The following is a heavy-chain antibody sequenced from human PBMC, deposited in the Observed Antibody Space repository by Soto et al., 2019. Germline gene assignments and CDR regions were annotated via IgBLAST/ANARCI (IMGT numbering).Heavy chain of an antibody. J-gene: IGHJ4*02. CDR1: GFTFSDYY. CDR3: ARDARRPFTTGTTSDFDY. Sequence: GGSLRLSCAASGFTFSDYYMSWIRQAPGKGLEWVSYISSSGSTIYYADSVKGRFTISRDNAKNPLYLQMNSLRAEDTAVYYCARDARRPFTTGTTSDFDYWGQGTLVTVSS. CDR2: ISSSGSTI. V-gene: IGHV3-11*01. D-gene: IGHD1-1*01.